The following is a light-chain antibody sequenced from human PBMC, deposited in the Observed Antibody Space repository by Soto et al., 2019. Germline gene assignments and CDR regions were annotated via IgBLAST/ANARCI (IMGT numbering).Light chain of an antibody. CDR2: SNN. CDR1: SSNIGSNT. J-gene: IGLJ1*01. Sequence: QSVLTQPPSASGTPGQRVTISCSGSSSNIGSNTVNWYQQLPGTAPKLLIYSNNQRPSGVPDRFSGSKSGTSASLAISGLQCEDEADYYCAAWDDSLKGVFGTGTKVTVL. CDR3: AAWDDSLKGV. V-gene: IGLV1-44*01.